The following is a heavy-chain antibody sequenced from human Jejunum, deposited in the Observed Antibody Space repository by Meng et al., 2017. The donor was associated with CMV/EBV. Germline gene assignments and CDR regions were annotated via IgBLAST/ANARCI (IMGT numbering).Heavy chain of an antibody. J-gene: IGHJ4*02. CDR3: ARDRMAAPGTFEY. V-gene: IGHV4-4*07. Sequence: QVHLQESGPGLVKPSETLSLTCTVSGGSISGYYWNWIRQPAGKGLEWIGRVYMSGSTNYNPSLRSQVAMSVDTSKTQFSLRLTSVTAADTAVYYCARDRMAAPGTFEYWGQGTLVTVSS. CDR1: GGSISGYY. D-gene: IGHD6-13*01. CDR2: VYMSGST.